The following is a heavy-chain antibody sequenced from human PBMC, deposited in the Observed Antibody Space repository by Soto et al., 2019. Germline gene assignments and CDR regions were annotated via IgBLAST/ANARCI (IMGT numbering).Heavy chain of an antibody. CDR2: IIPIFGTA. Sequence: QVQLVQSGAEVKKPGSSVKVSCKASGGTFSSYAISWVRQAPGQRLEWMGGIIPIFGTANYAQKFQGRVTITADESTSTAYMELSSLRSEDTAVYYCARDGYYYDSSGYYYYYDYWGQGTLVTVSS. CDR1: GGTFSSYA. D-gene: IGHD3-22*01. J-gene: IGHJ4*02. V-gene: IGHV1-69*12. CDR3: ARDGYYYDSSGYYYYYDY.